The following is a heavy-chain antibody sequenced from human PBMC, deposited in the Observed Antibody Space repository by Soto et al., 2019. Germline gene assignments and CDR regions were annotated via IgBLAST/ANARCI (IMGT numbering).Heavy chain of an antibody. V-gene: IGHV4-39*01. Sequence: SETLSLTCTVSGASISSSSYYWGWIRQPPGKGLEWIGSIYYSGSTYNNPSLKSRVTISVDTSKNQFSLKVNSVTAADTALYYCARRGYCSGGSCYSEPFDIWGQGTMVTVSS. CDR2: IYYSGST. CDR3: ARRGYCSGGSCYSEPFDI. J-gene: IGHJ3*02. D-gene: IGHD2-15*01. CDR1: GASISSSSYY.